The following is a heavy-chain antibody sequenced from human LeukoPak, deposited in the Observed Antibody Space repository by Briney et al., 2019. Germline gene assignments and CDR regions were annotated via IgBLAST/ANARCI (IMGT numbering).Heavy chain of an antibody. CDR1: GFTFSSYA. J-gene: IGHJ3*02. V-gene: IGHV3-23*01. Sequence: GGSLRLSCAASGFTFSSYAMSWVRQAPGKGLEWVSAISGSGGSTYYADSVKGRFTISKDNSKNTLYLQMNSLRAEDTAVYYCAKVLSGSPDAFDIWGQGTMVTVSS. CDR3: AKVLSGSPDAFDI. CDR2: ISGSGGST. D-gene: IGHD1-26*01.